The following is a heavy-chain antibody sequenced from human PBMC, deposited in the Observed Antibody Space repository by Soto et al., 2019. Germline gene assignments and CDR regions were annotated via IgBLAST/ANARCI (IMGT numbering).Heavy chain of an antibody. Sequence: GDSLKISCKGSGYSFISYWIGWVRQMPGKGLEWMGIIYPGDSDTRYSPSFQGQVTISADKSISTAYLQWSSLKASDTAMYYCARTSAAGKNYDGMDVWGQGTTVTVSS. V-gene: IGHV5-51*01. D-gene: IGHD6-13*01. CDR2: IYPGDSDT. CDR1: GYSFISYW. CDR3: ARTSAAGKNYDGMDV. J-gene: IGHJ6*02.